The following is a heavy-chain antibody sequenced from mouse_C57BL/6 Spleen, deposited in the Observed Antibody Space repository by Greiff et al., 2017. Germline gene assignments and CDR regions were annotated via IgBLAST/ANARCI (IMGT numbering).Heavy chain of an antibody. J-gene: IGHJ3*01. CDR2: IDPSDSET. CDR1: GYTFTSYW. V-gene: IGHV1-52*01. CDR3: ARLHYYGSSYGFAY. D-gene: IGHD1-1*01. Sequence: VQLQQPGAELVRPGSSVKLSCKASGYTFTSYWMHWVKQRPIQGLEWIGNIDPSDSETHYNQKFKDKATLTVDKSSSTAYMQLSSLTSEDSAVYYCARLHYYGSSYGFAYWGQGTLVTVSA.